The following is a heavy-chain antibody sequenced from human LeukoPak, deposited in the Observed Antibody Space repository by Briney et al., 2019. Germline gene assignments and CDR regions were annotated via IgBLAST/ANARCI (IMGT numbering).Heavy chain of an antibody. J-gene: IGHJ4*02. CDR1: GSTIRSYD. D-gene: IGHD5-12*01. V-gene: IGHV3-23*01. CDR2: TSGSGVNS. Sequence: SLILSYAASGSTIRSYDISWLRPAPGKGLERVAATSGSGVNSYYADSVRGRVTISRDNSQNTLYRQMDSLRAEDTGLYYCAKEYSGYDFDYWGQGTLVTVSS. CDR3: AKEYSGYDFDY.